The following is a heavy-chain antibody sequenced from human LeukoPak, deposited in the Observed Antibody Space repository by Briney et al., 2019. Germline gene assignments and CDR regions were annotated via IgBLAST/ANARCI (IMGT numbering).Heavy chain of an antibody. Sequence: PGGSLRLSCAASGFTFSSYYMYWVRQAPDKGPVWVSGTNTVGSTTSYADSVVKGRFTISRDNAKNTLYLQMNSLRAEDTAVYYCVAYNWNYPDYWGQGTLVTVSS. CDR2: TNTVGSTT. J-gene: IGHJ4*02. CDR1: GFTFSSYY. CDR3: VAYNWNYPDY. D-gene: IGHD1-7*01. V-gene: IGHV3-74*01.